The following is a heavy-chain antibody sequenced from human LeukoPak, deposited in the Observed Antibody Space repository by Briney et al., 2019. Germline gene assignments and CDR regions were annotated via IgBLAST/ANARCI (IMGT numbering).Heavy chain of an antibody. D-gene: IGHD3-9*01. CDR2: IYYSGST. CDR1: GGSISSSNYY. Sequence: KPSETLSLTCTVSGGSISSSNYYWGWIRQPPGKGLEWIGSIYYSGSTYYNPSLKSRVTISVDTSKNQFSLKLTSVTAADTAVYYCASHAGDLFTGFDYWGQGTLVTVSS. J-gene: IGHJ4*02. V-gene: IGHV4-39*01. CDR3: ASHAGDLFTGFDY.